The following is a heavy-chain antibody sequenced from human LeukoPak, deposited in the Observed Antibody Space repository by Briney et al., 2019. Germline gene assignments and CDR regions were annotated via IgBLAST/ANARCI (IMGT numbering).Heavy chain of an antibody. CDR2: ISYDGSNK. J-gene: IGHJ4*02. Sequence: GGSLRLSCAASGFTFSSYGMHWVRQAPGKGLEWVAVISYDGSNKYYADSVKGRFTISRDNSKNTLYLQMNSLRAEDMAVYYCAKVLSGWYFDYWGQGTLVTVSS. CDR3: AKVLSGWYFDY. D-gene: IGHD6-19*01. V-gene: IGHV3-30*18. CDR1: GFTFSSYG.